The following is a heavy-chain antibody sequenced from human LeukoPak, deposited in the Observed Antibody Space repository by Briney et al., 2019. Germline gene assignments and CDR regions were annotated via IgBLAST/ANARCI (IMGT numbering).Heavy chain of an antibody. J-gene: IGHJ4*02. CDR2: IYHSGST. V-gene: IGHV4-59*12. D-gene: IGHD5-18*01. CDR1: GGSISSYY. CDR3: ARADTAMVMVFDY. Sequence: PSETLSLTCTVSGGSISSYYWSWIRQPPGKGLEWIGYIYHSGSTYYNPSLKSRVTISVDRSKNQFSLKLSSVTAADTAVYYCARADTAMVMVFDYWGQGTLVTVSS.